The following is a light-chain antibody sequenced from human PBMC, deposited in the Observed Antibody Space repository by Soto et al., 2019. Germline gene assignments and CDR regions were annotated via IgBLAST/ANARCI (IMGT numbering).Light chain of an antibody. CDR2: SAS. CDR1: QGIAKS. CDR3: QKYNSAPWT. J-gene: IGKJ1*01. V-gene: IGKV1-27*01. Sequence: DIQMTQSPSSLSASVGDSVTITCRASQGIAKSLAWYQQKPGKAPKLLIYSASTLQSGVPSRFSGSGSGTDFTLTISSLQPEDVATYYCQKYNSAPWTFGQGTKVEIK.